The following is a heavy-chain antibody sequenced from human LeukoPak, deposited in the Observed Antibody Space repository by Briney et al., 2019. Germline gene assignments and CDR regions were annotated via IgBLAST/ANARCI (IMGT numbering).Heavy chain of an antibody. CDR2: INHNRGGT. CDR1: GYTFTGYY. Sequence: ASVQVSCKASGYTFTGYYMHWVRQAPGQGLEWMGWINHNRGGTNYVQKFQGRVSMTRDTSISTAYMELSRLRSDDTAVYYCARDGVGYYDSSGYYYCQHWGQGTLVTVSS. J-gene: IGHJ1*01. CDR3: ARDGVGYYDSSGYYYCQH. D-gene: IGHD3-22*01. V-gene: IGHV1-2*02.